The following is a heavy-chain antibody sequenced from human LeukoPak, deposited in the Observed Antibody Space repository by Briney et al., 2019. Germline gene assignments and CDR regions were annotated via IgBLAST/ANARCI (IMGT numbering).Heavy chain of an antibody. D-gene: IGHD3-22*01. CDR3: AKGGSGYFADL. V-gene: IGHV3-23*01. CDR1: GFTFSSYA. Sequence: GGSLRLSCAASGFTFSSYAMSWVRQAPGKGLEWVSAISGSGGSTYYADSVKGRFTISRDNSKNTLFLQMSSLRAEDTALYYCAKGGSGYFADLWGQGTLVTVSS. CDR2: ISGSGGST. J-gene: IGHJ5*02.